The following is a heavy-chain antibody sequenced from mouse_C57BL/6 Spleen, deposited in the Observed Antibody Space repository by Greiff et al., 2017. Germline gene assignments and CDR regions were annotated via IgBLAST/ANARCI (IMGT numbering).Heavy chain of an antibody. D-gene: IGHD1-1*01. J-gene: IGHJ1*03. Sequence: EVKLVESGPGLVKPSQSLSLTCSVTGYSITSGYYWNWIRQFPGNKLEWMGYISYDGSNNYNPSLKNRISITRDTSKNQVFLKLNSVTTEDTATYYCARGRGDYYGSSYWYFDVWGTGTTVTVSS. CDR2: ISYDGSN. CDR1: GYSITSGYY. V-gene: IGHV3-6*01. CDR3: ARGRGDYYGSSYWYFDV.